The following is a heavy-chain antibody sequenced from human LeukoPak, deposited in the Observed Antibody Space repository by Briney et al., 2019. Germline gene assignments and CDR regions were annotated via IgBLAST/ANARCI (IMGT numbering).Heavy chain of an antibody. CDR3: TTQGTGYYYFDY. J-gene: IGHJ4*02. V-gene: IGHV3-15*01. D-gene: IGHD3-9*01. Sequence: GGSLRLSCAASGFTFTNAWMYWVRQAPGKGPEWVGRIKSITDGGITDYAAPVKGRFTISRDVSKNTLYLQMNSLKTEDTAVYYCTTQGTGYYYFDYWGQGTLVTVSS. CDR2: IKSITDGGIT. CDR1: GFTFTNAW.